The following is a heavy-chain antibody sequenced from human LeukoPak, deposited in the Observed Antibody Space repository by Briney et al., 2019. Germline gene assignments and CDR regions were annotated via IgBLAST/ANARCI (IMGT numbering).Heavy chain of an antibody. Sequence: GASVKVSCKASGYTFTSYYMHWVRQAPGQGLEWMGIINPSGGSTSYAQKFQGRVTMTRDTSTSTVYMELRSLRSDDTAVYYCAREDIVVVPAARDYYYYYGMDVWGQGTTVTVSS. CDR1: GYTFTSYY. CDR3: AREDIVVVPAARDYYYYYGMDV. J-gene: IGHJ6*02. D-gene: IGHD2-2*01. V-gene: IGHV1-46*01. CDR2: INPSGGST.